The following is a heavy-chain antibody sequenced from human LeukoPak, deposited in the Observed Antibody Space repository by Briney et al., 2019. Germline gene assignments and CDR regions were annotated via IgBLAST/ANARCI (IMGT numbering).Heavy chain of an antibody. V-gene: IGHV1-2*02. Sequence: ASVKVSCKASGYTFTGYYMRWVRQAPGQGLEWMGWINPNSGGTNYAQKFQGRVTMTRDTSISAAYMELSRLRSDDTAVYYCARDGEYYYDSSGYYYLLDYWGQGTLVTVSS. CDR2: INPNSGGT. D-gene: IGHD3-22*01. CDR1: GYTFTGYY. J-gene: IGHJ4*02. CDR3: ARDGEYYYDSSGYYYLLDY.